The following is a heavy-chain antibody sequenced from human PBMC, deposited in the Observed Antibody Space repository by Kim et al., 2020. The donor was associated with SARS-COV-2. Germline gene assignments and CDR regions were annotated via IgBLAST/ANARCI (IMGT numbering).Heavy chain of an antibody. V-gene: IGHV3-48*02. CDR3: ARVGELGY. Sequence: SSTIYYADSVKGRFTISRDNAKNSLYLQMNSLRDEDTAVYYCARVGELGYWGQGTLVTVSS. J-gene: IGHJ4*02. CDR2: SSTI. D-gene: IGHD1-26*01.